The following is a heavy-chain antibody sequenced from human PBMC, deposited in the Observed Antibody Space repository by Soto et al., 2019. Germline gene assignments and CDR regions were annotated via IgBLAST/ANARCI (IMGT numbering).Heavy chain of an antibody. CDR3: ARAPLIKSAGVKSFVDF. J-gene: IGHJ4*02. CDR1: GGSFSDHY. V-gene: IGHV4-34*02. D-gene: IGHD3-16*01. Sequence: QVNFQQWGARPLQPSETLSLTCAVNGGSFSDHYWTWIRQPPGKGMELFGEIHHSGSNHYSPSFKSRATISLDTSKNQFSLDLKSVTAADTAVYFCARAPLIKSAGVKSFVDFWGQGTLVTVSS. CDR2: IHHSGSN.